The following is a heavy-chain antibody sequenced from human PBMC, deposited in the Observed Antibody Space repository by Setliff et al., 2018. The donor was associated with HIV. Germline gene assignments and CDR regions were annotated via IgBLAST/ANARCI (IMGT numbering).Heavy chain of an antibody. J-gene: IGHJ6*02. D-gene: IGHD3-10*01. CDR1: GFDFSNYW. CDR3: ARAAYYNGLDV. V-gene: IGHV3-74*01. Sequence: TGGSLRLSCAAAGFDFSNYWIHWVRQVAGKGLVWVSHIDTDGSRTAFADSVKGRFTISRDNTKNTVYLQMDSLRAEDTAVYYCARAAYYNGLDVWGQGTTVTVSS. CDR2: IDTDGSRT.